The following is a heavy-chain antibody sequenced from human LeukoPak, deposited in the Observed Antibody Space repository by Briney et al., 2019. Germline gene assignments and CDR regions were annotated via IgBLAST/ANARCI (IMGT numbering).Heavy chain of an antibody. CDR2: IYPGDSDT. Sequence: GESLQISCKGSGYSFTNYWIGWVRQMPGKGLEWMGIIYPGDSDTRYGPSFQGQVTISADKSISTAYLQWSSLKASDTAMYYCARHRGYYNLDFDLWGRGTLVTVSS. CDR1: GYSFTNYW. CDR3: ARHRGYYNLDFDL. D-gene: IGHD5-24*01. V-gene: IGHV5-51*01. J-gene: IGHJ2*01.